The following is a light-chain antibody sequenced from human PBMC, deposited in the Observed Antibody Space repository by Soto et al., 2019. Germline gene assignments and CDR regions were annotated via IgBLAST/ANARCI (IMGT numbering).Light chain of an antibody. Sequence: IVLTQSPGILSLSPGERATLSRRASQNVSNNYLAWYQQRPGQIPRLLIYSASSRAAGIPDRFSGSGSGTDFTLTITRLEPDDFAVYYCQHFDNSLFTFGPGTKVDIK. CDR3: QHFDNSLFT. CDR2: SAS. J-gene: IGKJ3*01. CDR1: QNVSNNY. V-gene: IGKV3-20*01.